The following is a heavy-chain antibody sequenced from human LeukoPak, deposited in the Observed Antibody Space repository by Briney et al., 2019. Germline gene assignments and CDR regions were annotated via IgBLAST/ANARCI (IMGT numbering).Heavy chain of an antibody. V-gene: IGHV4-61*02. CDR3: ARDHPHYYYDTSGYYDY. D-gene: IGHD3-22*01. J-gene: IGHJ4*02. Sequence: PSQTLSLTCTVSGGSINSGAYYWRWIRQPAGKGLEWIGRIYTSGTTNYNPSLESRLTISTDTSKNQFSLKLSSVTAADTAVYYCARDHPHYYYDTSGYYDYWGQGILITVSS. CDR1: GGSINSGAYY. CDR2: IYTSGTT.